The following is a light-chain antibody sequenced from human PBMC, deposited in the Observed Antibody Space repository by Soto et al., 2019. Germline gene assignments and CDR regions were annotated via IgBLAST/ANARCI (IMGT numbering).Light chain of an antibody. Sequence: SYELTQPPSVSVAPGKTARITCGGNNIGSKSVHWYQQKPGQAPVVVIYYDTDRPSGIPERFSGSNSGNTATLTISRVEAGDEADYYCQVWDVSSDQGVFGGGTKLTVL. J-gene: IGLJ2*01. CDR1: NIGSKS. CDR2: YDT. CDR3: QVWDVSSDQGV. V-gene: IGLV3-21*04.